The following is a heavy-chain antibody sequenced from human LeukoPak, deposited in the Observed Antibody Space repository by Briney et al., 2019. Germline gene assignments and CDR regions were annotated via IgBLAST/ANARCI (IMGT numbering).Heavy chain of an antibody. CDR2: INHSGST. D-gene: IGHD3-22*01. CDR3: ASRYDSSGYYQERYYYGMGV. CDR1: GGSFSGYY. V-gene: IGHV4-34*01. J-gene: IGHJ6*02. Sequence: SETLSLTCAVYGGSFSGYYWSWIRQPAGKGLEWIGEINHSGSTNYNPSLKSRVTISVDTSKNQFSLKLSSVTAADTAVYYCASRYDSSGYYQERYYYGMGVWGQGTTVTVSS.